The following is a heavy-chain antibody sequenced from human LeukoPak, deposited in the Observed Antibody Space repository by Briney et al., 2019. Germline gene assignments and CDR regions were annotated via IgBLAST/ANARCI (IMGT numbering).Heavy chain of an antibody. Sequence: SETLSLTCTVSGGSVSSGSYYWSWIRQPPGKRLEWIGYIYYSGSTNYNPSLKSRVTISVDTSKNQFSLKLSSVTAADTAVYYCARDPGRWSGYYMVDYYYGMDVWGQGTTVTVSS. CDR3: ARDPGRWSGYYMVDYYYGMDV. CDR1: GGSVSSGSYY. J-gene: IGHJ6*02. V-gene: IGHV4-61*01. D-gene: IGHD3-3*01. CDR2: IYYSGST.